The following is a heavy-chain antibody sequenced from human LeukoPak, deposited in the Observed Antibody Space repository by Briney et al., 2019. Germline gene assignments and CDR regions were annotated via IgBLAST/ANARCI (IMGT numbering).Heavy chain of an antibody. CDR3: ASYPTDWEIADFDY. Sequence: SETLSLTCSVSGGSISSYYWSWIRQPPGKGLEWIAYISYSGSTNYNPSLKSQVTISVDTSNNQFSLRLSSVTAADTAVYYCASYPTDWEIADFDYWGQGTLVTVSS. CDR1: GGSISSYY. J-gene: IGHJ4*02. CDR2: ISYSGST. D-gene: IGHD1-26*01. V-gene: IGHV4-59*01.